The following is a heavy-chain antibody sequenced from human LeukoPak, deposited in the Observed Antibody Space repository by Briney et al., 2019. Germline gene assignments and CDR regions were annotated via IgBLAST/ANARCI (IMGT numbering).Heavy chain of an antibody. CDR3: ARVTYSGYDYGFDY. Sequence: PSETLSLTCTVSGGSISSGGYYWSWIRQHPGKGLEWIGYIYYSGSTYYNPSLKSRVTISVDASKNQFSLKLSSVTAADTAVYYCARVTYSGYDYGFDYWGQGTLVTVSS. CDR2: IYYSGST. CDR1: GGSISSGGYY. V-gene: IGHV4-31*03. D-gene: IGHD5-12*01. J-gene: IGHJ4*02.